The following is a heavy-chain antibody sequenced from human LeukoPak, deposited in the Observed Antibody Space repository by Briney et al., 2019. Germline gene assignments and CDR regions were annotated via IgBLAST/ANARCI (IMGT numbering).Heavy chain of an antibody. CDR1: GGSISSYY. V-gene: IGHV4-59*01. J-gene: IGHJ6*03. CDR3: ARGVLSYYYGSGSHYMDV. Sequence: SETLSLTCTVSGGSISSYYWSWLRQPPGKGLEWIGYIYYSGSTNYNPSLTSRGTISVDTSKNQFSLKLSSVTAADTAVYYCARGVLSYYYGSGSHYMDVWGKGTTVTVSS. CDR2: IYYSGST. D-gene: IGHD3-10*01.